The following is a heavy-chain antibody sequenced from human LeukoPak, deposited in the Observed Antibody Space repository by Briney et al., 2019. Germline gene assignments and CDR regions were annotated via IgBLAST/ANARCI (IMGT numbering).Heavy chain of an antibody. V-gene: IGHV6-1*01. CDR1: GDSVSSKNGA. CDR3: ARDFGTTGWHTFDY. CDR2: TYYRSKWYN. D-gene: IGHD6-19*01. Sequence: SQTLSLTCVVSGDSVSSKNGAWNWIRQSPSRGLEWLGRTYYRSKWYNDYAESMEGRMTISQDTSKNQYCLHLNSVTPDDTAVYYCARDFGTTGWHTFDYWGQGTLVTVSS. J-gene: IGHJ4*02.